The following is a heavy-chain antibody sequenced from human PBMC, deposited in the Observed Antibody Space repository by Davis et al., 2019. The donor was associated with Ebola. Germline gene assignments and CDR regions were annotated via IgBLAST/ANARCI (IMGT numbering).Heavy chain of an antibody. J-gene: IGHJ6*03. CDR1: GFTVSSNY. V-gene: IGHV3-72*01. Sequence: PGGSLRLSCAASGFTVSSNYMSWVRQAPGKGLEWVGRTRNKANSYTTEYAASVKGRFTISRDDSKNSLYLQMNSLKTEDTAVYYCAREARYYDFWSGYGGHYYYYMDVWGKGTTVTVSS. D-gene: IGHD3-3*01. CDR2: TRNKANSYTT. CDR3: AREARYYDFWSGYGGHYYYYMDV.